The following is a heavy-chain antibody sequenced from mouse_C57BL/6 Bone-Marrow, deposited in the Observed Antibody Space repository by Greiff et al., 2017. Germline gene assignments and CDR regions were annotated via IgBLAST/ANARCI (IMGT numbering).Heavy chain of an antibody. CDR3: ARCCGYDGYYFDY. CDR1: GYTFTSYW. D-gene: IGHD2-2*01. Sequence: QVQLQQPGAELVKPGASVKLSCKASGYTFTSYWMHWVKQRPGRGLEWIGRIDPNSGGTKYNEKFKSKATLTVDKPSSTAYMQLSSLTSEDPAVYYCARCCGYDGYYFDYWGQGTTLTVTS. CDR2: IDPNSGGT. V-gene: IGHV1-72*01. J-gene: IGHJ2*01.